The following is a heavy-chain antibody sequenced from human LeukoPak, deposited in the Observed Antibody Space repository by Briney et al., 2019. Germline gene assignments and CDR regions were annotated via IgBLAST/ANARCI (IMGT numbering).Heavy chain of an antibody. CDR1: GGSISSSSYY. V-gene: IGHV4-39*01. CDR2: IYYSGST. CDR3: ASIMGALYYYYYGMDV. J-gene: IGHJ6*02. D-gene: IGHD2-8*01. Sequence: SETLSLTCTVSGGSISSSSYYWGWIRQPPGKGLEWIGSIYYSGSTYYNPSLKSRVTISVDTSKNQFSLKLSSVTAADTAVYYCASIMGALYYYYYGMDVWGQGTTVTVSS.